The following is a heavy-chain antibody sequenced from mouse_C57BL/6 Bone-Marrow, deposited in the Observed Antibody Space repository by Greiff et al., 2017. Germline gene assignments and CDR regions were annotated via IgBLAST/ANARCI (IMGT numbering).Heavy chain of an antibody. CDR3: ARRDYYGSSYRFAY. V-gene: IGHV1-81*01. CDR1: GYTFTSYG. D-gene: IGHD1-1*01. J-gene: IGHJ3*01. Sequence: QVQLQQSGAELARPGASVKLSCKASGYTFTSYGISWVKQRTGQGLEWIGESYPRSGNTYYNEKFKGKATLTADKSSSTAYMELRSLTSEDSAVYFCARRDYYGSSYRFAYWGQGTLVTVSA. CDR2: SYPRSGNT.